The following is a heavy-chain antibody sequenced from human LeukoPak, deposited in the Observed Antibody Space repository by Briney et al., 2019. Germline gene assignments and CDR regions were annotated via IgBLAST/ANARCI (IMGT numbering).Heavy chain of an antibody. Sequence: GESLKISCKGSGYSFTSYWIGWVRQMPGKGLEWMGIIYPGDSDTRYSPPFQGQVTISADKSISTAYLQWSSLKASDTAMYYCARSYYDSSGYHRFDCWGQGTLVTVSS. CDR3: ARSYYDSSGYHRFDC. CDR1: GYSFTSYW. CDR2: IYPGDSDT. D-gene: IGHD3-22*01. V-gene: IGHV5-51*01. J-gene: IGHJ4*02.